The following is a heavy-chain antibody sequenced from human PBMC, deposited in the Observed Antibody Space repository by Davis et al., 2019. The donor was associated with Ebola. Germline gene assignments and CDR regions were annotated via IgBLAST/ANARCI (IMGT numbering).Heavy chain of an antibody. CDR2: IWYDGSNK. V-gene: IGHV3-30*02. Sequence: GGSLRLSCAASGFTFSSYGMHWVRQAPGKGLEWVAIIWYDGSNKYYADSVKGRFTISRDNSKNTLYLQMNSLRAEDTAVYYCARDLYRDIVVVVAASYYYYGMDVWGQGTTVTVSS. CDR1: GFTFSSYG. CDR3: ARDLYRDIVVVVAASYYYYGMDV. J-gene: IGHJ6*02. D-gene: IGHD2-15*01.